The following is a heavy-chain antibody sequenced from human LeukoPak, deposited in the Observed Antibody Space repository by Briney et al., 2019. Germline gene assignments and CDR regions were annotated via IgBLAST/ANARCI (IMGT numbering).Heavy chain of an antibody. CDR1: GFTFGDYA. CDR2: IRSKAYGGTT. V-gene: IGHV3-49*03. Sequence: GGSLRLSCTASGFTFGDYAMSWFRQAPGKGLEWVGFIRSKAYGGTTEYAASVKGRFTISRDDSKSIAYLQMNSLKTEDTAVYYCTRDPPSGGTDAFDIWGQGTMVTVSS. D-gene: IGHD3-16*01. J-gene: IGHJ3*02. CDR3: TRDPPSGGTDAFDI.